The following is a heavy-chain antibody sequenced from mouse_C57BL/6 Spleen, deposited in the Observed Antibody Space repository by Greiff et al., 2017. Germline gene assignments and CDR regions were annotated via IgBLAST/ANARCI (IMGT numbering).Heavy chain of an antibody. V-gene: IGHV5-17*01. Sequence: EVKLMESGGGLVKPGGSLKLSCAASGFTFSDYGMHWVRQAPEKGLEWVAYISSGSSTIYYADTVKGRVTISRDNAKNTLFLQMTSLRSEDTAMYYCARTTTVVEGYFDVWGTGTTVTVSS. CDR1: GFTFSDYG. D-gene: IGHD1-1*01. J-gene: IGHJ1*03. CDR3: ARTTTVVEGYFDV. CDR2: ISSGSSTI.